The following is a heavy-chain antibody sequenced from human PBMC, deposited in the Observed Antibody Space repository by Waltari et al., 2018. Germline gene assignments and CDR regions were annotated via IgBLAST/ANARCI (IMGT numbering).Heavy chain of an antibody. V-gene: IGHV1-69*02. CDR3: ARGQIAAAGTGLDY. CDR1: GGTFSSYT. D-gene: IGHD6-13*01. J-gene: IGHJ4*02. Sequence: QVQLVQSGAEVKKPGSSVKVSCKASGGTFSSYTISWVRQAPGQGLEWMGRIIPILGIANYAQKFQGRVTITADKSTSTAYMELSSLRSEDTAVYYCARGQIAAAGTGLDYWGQGALVTVSS. CDR2: IIPILGIA.